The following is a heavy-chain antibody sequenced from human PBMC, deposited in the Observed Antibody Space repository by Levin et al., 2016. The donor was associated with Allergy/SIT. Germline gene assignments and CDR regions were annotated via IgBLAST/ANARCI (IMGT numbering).Heavy chain of an antibody. J-gene: IGHJ6*02. CDR3: ARGNRGGSYYYYGMDV. CDR2: ISSSSSYI. D-gene: IGHD3-16*01. CDR1: GFTFSSYS. V-gene: IGHV3-21*01. Sequence: GESLKISCAASGFTFSSYSMNWVRQAPGKGLEWVSSISSSSSYIYYADSVKGRFTISRDNAKNSLYLQMNSLRAEDTAVYYCARGNRGGSYYYYGMDVWGQGTTVTVSS.